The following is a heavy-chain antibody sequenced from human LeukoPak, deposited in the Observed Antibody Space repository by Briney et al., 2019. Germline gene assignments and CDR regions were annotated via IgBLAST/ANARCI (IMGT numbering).Heavy chain of an antibody. CDR2: ISWNSGSI. D-gene: IGHD6-6*01. Sequence: GRSLRLSCAASGFTFDDYAVHWVRQAPGKGLEWVSGISWNSGSIGYADSVKGRFTISRDNAKNSLYLQMNSLRAEDIALYYCAKDIGYSSSRGIDYWGQGTLVTVSS. J-gene: IGHJ4*02. CDR3: AKDIGYSSSRGIDY. CDR1: GFTFDDYA. V-gene: IGHV3-9*03.